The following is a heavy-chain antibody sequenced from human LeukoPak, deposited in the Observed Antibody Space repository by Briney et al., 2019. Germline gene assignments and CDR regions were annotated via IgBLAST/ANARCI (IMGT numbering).Heavy chain of an antibody. CDR3: ARVSLMGYYDSSGPQGDFDY. V-gene: IGHV1-18*01. CDR2: ISAYNGNT. CDR1: GHTFTSYG. J-gene: IGHJ4*02. Sequence: ASVKVSCKASGHTFTSYGISWVRQAPGQGLEWMGWISAYNGNTNYAQKLQGRVTMTTDTSTSTAYMELRSLRSDDTAVYYCARVSLMGYYDSSGPQGDFDYWGQGTLVTVSS. D-gene: IGHD3-22*01.